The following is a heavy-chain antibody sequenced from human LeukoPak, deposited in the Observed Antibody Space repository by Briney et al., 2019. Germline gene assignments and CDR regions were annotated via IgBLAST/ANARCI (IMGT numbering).Heavy chain of an antibody. CDR2: ISSSSSYM. Sequence: GGSLRLSCAASGFTFSSYSMNWVRQAPGKGLKWVSSISSSSSYMYYADSVKGRFTISRDNAKNSLYLQMNSLRAEDTAVYYCARDKAGTTPYYYYSMDVWGKGTTVTVSS. J-gene: IGHJ6*03. CDR1: GFTFSSYS. CDR3: ARDKAGTTPYYYYSMDV. D-gene: IGHD1-14*01. V-gene: IGHV3-21*01.